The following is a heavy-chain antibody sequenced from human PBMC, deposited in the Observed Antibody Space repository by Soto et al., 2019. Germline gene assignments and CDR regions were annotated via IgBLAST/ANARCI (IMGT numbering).Heavy chain of an antibody. J-gene: IGHJ5*02. CDR3: ARVFCTNGVCYNWFDP. CDR2: INPNSGGT. Sequence: ASVKVSCKASGYTFTGYYMHWVRQAPGQGLEWMGCINPNSGGTNYAQKFQGRVTMARDTSISIAYMELSRLRSDDTAVYYCARVFCTNGVCYNWFDPWGQGTLVTVSS. D-gene: IGHD2-8*01. V-gene: IGHV1-2*02. CDR1: GYTFTGYY.